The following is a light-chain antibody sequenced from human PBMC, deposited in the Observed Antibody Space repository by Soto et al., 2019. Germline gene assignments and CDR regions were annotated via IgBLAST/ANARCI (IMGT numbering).Light chain of an antibody. CDR2: GAS. CDR1: QSINTY. Sequence: DIQMTQSPSSLSASVGDIVTITCRASQSINTYLNWYQQKPGKAPKIVIYGASSLQSGVPSRFSGSGSGTDFTLTISSLQPEDFATYYCQQSFSIPQTFGQGTKVEIK. J-gene: IGKJ1*01. CDR3: QQSFSIPQT. V-gene: IGKV1-39*01.